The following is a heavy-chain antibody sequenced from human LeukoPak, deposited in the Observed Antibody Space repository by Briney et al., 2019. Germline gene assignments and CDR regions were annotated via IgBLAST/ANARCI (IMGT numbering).Heavy chain of an antibody. CDR3: ARERIVVVPAAKGYYYYYMDV. CDR1: GGSISSHY. V-gene: IGHV4-59*11. CDR2: IYYSGST. D-gene: IGHD2-2*01. J-gene: IGHJ6*03. Sequence: PSETLSLTCTVSGGSISSHYWSWIRQPPGKGLEWIGYIYYSGSTNYNPSLKSRVTISVDTSKNQFSLKLSPVTAADTAVYYCARERIVVVPAAKGYYYYYMDVWGKGTTVTVSS.